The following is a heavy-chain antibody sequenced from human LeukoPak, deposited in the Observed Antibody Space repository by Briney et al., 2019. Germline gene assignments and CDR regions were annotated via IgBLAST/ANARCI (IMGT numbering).Heavy chain of an antibody. CDR2: ISAYNGNT. CDR1: GYTFTRYG. D-gene: IGHD6-13*01. V-gene: IGHV1-18*01. J-gene: IGHJ5*02. Sequence: GASVKVSCKPSGYTFTRYGISWVRQAPRQGLKWMGWISAYNGNTNYAQKLQGRVTMTTDTSTSTAYMELRSLRSDDTAVYYCARAGPSSSWYFDGWFDPWGQGTLVTVSS. CDR3: ARAGPSSSWYFDGWFDP.